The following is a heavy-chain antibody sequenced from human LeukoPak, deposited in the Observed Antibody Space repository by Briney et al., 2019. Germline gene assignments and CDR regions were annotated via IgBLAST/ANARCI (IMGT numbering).Heavy chain of an antibody. J-gene: IGHJ4*02. V-gene: IGHV1-2*02. CDR3: GTLLSNGPFDY. CDR2: IYPNSGAT. Sequence: ASVKVFCKASGYTFNRHYMHWVRQAPGQGLEWMGYIYPNSGATKYAQKFQGRVTMTRDTSISTAYMELSGLRSDDTAVYYCGTLLSNGPFDYWGQGSLVTVSS. CDR1: GYTFNRHY.